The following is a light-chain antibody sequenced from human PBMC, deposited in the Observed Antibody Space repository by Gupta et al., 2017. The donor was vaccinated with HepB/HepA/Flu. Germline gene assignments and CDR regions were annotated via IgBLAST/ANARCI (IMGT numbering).Light chain of an antibody. CDR2: DNN. Sequence: QSVLTQPPSVSAAPGQKVTISCSGSSSNIGNKYVSWYQQLPGTAPKLLIYDNNKRPSGIPDRLSGSKSGTSATLGINGLQTGDEAEYYCGTWDSGLRAVVFGGGTKVTVL. CDR3: GTWDSGLRAVV. J-gene: IGLJ2*01. V-gene: IGLV1-51*01. CDR1: SSNIGNKY.